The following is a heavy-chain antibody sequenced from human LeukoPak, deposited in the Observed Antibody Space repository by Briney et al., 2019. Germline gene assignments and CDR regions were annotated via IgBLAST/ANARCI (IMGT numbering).Heavy chain of an antibody. D-gene: IGHD6-13*01. CDR1: GFTFTTFW. J-gene: IGHJ4*02. CDR3: ARKKSGSSCFDY. CDR2: IKQDGSEK. Sequence: GGSLRLSCATSGFTFTTFWMHWVRHAPGKGLEWVANIKQDGSEKYYVDSVKGRFTISRDNAKNSLYLQMNSLRAEDTAVYYCARKKSGSSCFDYWGQGTLVTVSS. V-gene: IGHV3-7*01.